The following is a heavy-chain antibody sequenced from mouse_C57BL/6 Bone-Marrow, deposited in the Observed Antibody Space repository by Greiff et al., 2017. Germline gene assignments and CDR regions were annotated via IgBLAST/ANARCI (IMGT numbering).Heavy chain of an antibody. CDR2: IDPSDSYT. CDR1: GYTFTSYW. D-gene: IGHD1-1*01. CDR3: ARQDFYYGSSYYFDY. J-gene: IGHJ2*01. Sequence: QVQLQQPGAELVMPGASVKLSCKASGYTFTSYWMPWVKQRPGQGLEWIGEIDPSDSYTNYNQKFKGKSTLTVDKSSSTAYMQLSSLTSEDSAVYYCARQDFYYGSSYYFDYWGQGTTLTVSS. V-gene: IGHV1-69*01.